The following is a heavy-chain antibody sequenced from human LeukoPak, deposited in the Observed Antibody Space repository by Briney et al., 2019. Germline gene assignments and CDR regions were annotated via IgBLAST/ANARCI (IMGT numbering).Heavy chain of an antibody. CDR3: ARVHVVYHQNAFDI. V-gene: IGHV4-59*08. CDR2: IYYSGST. D-gene: IGHD3-22*01. J-gene: IGHJ3*02. CDR1: GGSISSYY. Sequence: PSETLSLTCTVSGGSISSYYWSWIRQPPGKGLEWIGYIYYSGSTNYNPSLKSRVTISVDTSKNQFSLKLSSVTAADTAVYYCARVHVVYHQNAFDIWGQGTMVTVSS.